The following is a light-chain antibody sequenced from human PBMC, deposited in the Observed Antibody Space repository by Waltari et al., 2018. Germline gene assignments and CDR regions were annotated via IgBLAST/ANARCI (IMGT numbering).Light chain of an antibody. Sequence: EIVMTPSPATLSVSPGERATLSCRASQSVSSNFAWYQQKPGQAPRLLSYGASTSATGIPARFSGSGSGTECTLTISSLQSEDFAVYDCQQYNNWPRTFGQGTKVEIK. V-gene: IGKV3-15*01. CDR2: GAS. CDR1: QSVSSN. CDR3: QQYNNWPRT. J-gene: IGKJ1*01.